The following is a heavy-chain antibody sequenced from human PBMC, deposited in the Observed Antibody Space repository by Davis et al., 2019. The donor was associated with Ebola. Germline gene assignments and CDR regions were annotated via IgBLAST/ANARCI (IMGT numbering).Heavy chain of an antibody. CDR1: GFTFSSYW. V-gene: IGHV3-7*01. CDR2: IKQDGSEK. CDR3: ARDSYSSGWFGGYNWFDP. Sequence: GESLKISCAASGFTFSSYWMSWVRQAPGKGLEWVANIKQDGSEKYYVDSVKGRFTISRDNAKNTLYLQMNSLRAEDTAVYYCARDSYSSGWFGGYNWFDPWGQGTLVTVSS. J-gene: IGHJ5*02. D-gene: IGHD6-19*01.